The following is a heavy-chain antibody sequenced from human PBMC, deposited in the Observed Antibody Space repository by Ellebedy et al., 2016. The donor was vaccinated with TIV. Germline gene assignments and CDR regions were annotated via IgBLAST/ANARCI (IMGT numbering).Heavy chain of an antibody. CDR3: ARDQSSGYYHTYDY. J-gene: IGHJ4*02. CDR1: GGTFSSYA. Sequence: AASVKVSCKASGGTFSSYAISWVRQAPGQGLEWMGRIIPILGIANYAQKFQGRVTITADKSTSTAYMELSSLRSEDTAVYYCARDQSSGYYHTYDYWGQGTLVTVSS. D-gene: IGHD3-22*01. CDR2: IIPILGIA. V-gene: IGHV1-69*04.